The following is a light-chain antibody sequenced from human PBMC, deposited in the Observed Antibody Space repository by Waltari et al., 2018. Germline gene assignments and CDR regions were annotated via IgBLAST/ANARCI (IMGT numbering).Light chain of an antibody. Sequence: DIQMTQSPSSVSASVGDRVTITCRASEDVSTWLAWYQQKPGKVPQLLIFAASVLRTGVSSWFTGSGSGTDFTLTISSLEPEDFATYYCQQSNTFPLTFGGGTKVEIK. V-gene: IGKV1-12*01. CDR2: AAS. CDR3: QQSNTFPLT. CDR1: EDVSTW. J-gene: IGKJ4*01.